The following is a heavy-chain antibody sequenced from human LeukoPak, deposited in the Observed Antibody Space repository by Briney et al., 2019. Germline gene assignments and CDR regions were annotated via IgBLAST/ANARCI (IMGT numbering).Heavy chain of an antibody. J-gene: IGHJ4*02. Sequence: GGSLRLSCAASGFTFSTFAMIWVRQPPWKGLEWVSSIFPSGGEIHYADSVRGRFTISRDNSKSTLSLQMNSLRAEDTAINYCATYRQVLLPFESWGQGTLVTVSS. D-gene: IGHD2-8*02. V-gene: IGHV3-23*01. CDR3: ATYRQVLLPFES. CDR2: IFPSGGEI. CDR1: GFTFSTFA.